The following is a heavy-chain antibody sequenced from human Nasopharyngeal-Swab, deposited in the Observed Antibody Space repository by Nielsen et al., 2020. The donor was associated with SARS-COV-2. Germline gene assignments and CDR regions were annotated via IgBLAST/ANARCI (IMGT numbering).Heavy chain of an antibody. J-gene: IGHJ4*02. Sequence: SETLSLTCTVSGGSISSYYWSWIRQPPGKGLGWIGYLYHSGSTNYNPSLKSRVTISVDTSKNQFSLKLSSVTAADTAVYYCAREFGDTFDYWGQGTLVTVSS. D-gene: IGHD2-21*01. CDR1: GGSISSYY. V-gene: IGHV4-59*01. CDR3: AREFGDTFDY. CDR2: LYHSGST.